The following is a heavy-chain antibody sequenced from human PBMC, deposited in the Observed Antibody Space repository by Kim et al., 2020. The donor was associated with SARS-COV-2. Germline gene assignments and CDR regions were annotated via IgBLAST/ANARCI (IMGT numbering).Heavy chain of an antibody. J-gene: IGHJ4*02. CDR2: IRGKTNNYAT. CDR3: ATYDTTASIDY. CDR1: GFTFSGSA. Sequence: GGSLRLSCAASGFTFSGSAVHWVRQASEKGLEWVGRIRGKTNNYATAYAASVKGRFTISKDDSKNTAYLQMNSLKTEATAVYYCATYDTTASIDYWGQGT. V-gene: IGHV3-73*01. D-gene: IGHD3-22*01.